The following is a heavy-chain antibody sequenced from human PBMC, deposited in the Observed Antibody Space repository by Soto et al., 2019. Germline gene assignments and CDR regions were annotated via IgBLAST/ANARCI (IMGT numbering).Heavy chain of an antibody. CDR1: GYTFTSYD. Sequence: QVQLVQSGAEVKKPGASVKVSCKASGYTFTSYDINWVRQATGQGLEWMGWMNPNSGNTGYAQKCQGRVTMTSNTSIRTAYMELRSLRSEDTAVYYCATSRQPVGPYSYGSFDYWGQGTLVTVSS. J-gene: IGHJ4*02. CDR2: MNPNSGNT. V-gene: IGHV1-8*01. CDR3: ATSRQPVGPYSYGSFDY. D-gene: IGHD5-18*01.